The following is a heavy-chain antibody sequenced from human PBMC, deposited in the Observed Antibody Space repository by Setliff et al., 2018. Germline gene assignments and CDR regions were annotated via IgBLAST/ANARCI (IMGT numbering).Heavy chain of an antibody. CDR2: IRYDGTTE. J-gene: IGHJ4*02. Sequence: PGGSLRLSCAASGFSFGGHDMHWVRQAPGKGLEWVAFIRYDGTTESYADSVRGRFTISRDNSKNTLYVQMNSLKTEDTAVYYCTTGSVCVGDCYSGRLNYWGQGTLVTVSS. V-gene: IGHV3-30*02. D-gene: IGHD2-21*02. CDR3: TTGSVCVGDCYSGRLNY. CDR1: GFSFGGHD.